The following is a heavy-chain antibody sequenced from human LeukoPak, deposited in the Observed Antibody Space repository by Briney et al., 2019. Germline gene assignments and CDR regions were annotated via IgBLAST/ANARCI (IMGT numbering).Heavy chain of an antibody. CDR3: AKDQEKWLLGVFDI. J-gene: IGHJ3*02. CDR1: GFTIGSFA. D-gene: IGHD6-19*01. CDR2: ISGGGST. V-gene: IGHV3-23*01. Sequence: GGSLRLSCAASGFTIGSFAMSWVRQAPGKGLEWVSGISGGGSTEYADSVKGRFTISRDNTKNTLILQMNSLRAEDTAVYYCAKDQEKWLLGVFDIWGRGTMVTASS.